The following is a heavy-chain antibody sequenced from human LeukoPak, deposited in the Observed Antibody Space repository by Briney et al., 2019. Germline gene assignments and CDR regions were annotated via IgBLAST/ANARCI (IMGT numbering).Heavy chain of an antibody. D-gene: IGHD2-15*01. CDR1: GFTFSSYA. V-gene: IGHV3-23*01. J-gene: IGHJ4*02. Sequence: GGSLRLSCAASGFTFSSYAMSWVRQAPGKGLEWVSAISGSGGSTYYADSVKGRFTISRDNSKYTLYLQMNSLRAEDTAVYYCAKLVVVVAATVRGFDYWGQGTLVTVSS. CDR3: AKLVVVVAATVRGFDY. CDR2: ISGSGGST.